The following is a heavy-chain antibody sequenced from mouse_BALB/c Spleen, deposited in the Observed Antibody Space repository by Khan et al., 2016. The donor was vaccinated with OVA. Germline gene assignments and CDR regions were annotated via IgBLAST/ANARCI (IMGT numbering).Heavy chain of an antibody. Sequence: EVQLVESGGGLVQPGGSMKLSCVASGFTFSNYWMNWVRQSPEKGLEWVAEIRLKSNNYATHYAESVKGRFTISRDDSKSSVYLQMNNLRAEDTGIYYCTRDGGYYFDYWGQGTTLTVSS. CDR1: GFTFSNYW. CDR3: TRDGGYYFDY. CDR2: IRLKSNNYAT. J-gene: IGHJ2*01. V-gene: IGHV6-6*02.